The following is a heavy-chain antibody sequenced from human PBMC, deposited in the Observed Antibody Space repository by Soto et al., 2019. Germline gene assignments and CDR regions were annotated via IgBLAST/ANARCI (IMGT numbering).Heavy chain of an antibody. CDR1: GFTFSSYG. D-gene: IGHD3-3*01. CDR3: ARGPAALITIFGVVTADDYFDY. Sequence: QVQLVESGGGVVQPGRSLRLSCAASGFTFSSYGMHWVRQAPGKGLEWVAVIWYDGSNKYYADSVKGRFTISRDNSKNTLYLQMNSLRAEDTDVYYCARGPAALITIFGVVTADDYFDYWGQGTLVTVSS. CDR2: IWYDGSNK. V-gene: IGHV3-33*01. J-gene: IGHJ4*02.